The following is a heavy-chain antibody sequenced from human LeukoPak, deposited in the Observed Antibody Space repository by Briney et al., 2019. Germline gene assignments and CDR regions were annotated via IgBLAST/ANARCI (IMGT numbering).Heavy chain of an antibody. V-gene: IGHV3-30*02. Sequence: GGSLRLSCAASGFTFSSYGMHWVRQAPGKGLEWVAFIRYDGSNKYYADSVKGRFTISRDNSKNTLYLQMNSLRAEDTAVYYCARVKAGDYSHDYWGQGTLVTVSS. CDR1: GFTFSSYG. CDR3: ARVKAGDYSHDY. CDR2: IRYDGSNK. D-gene: IGHD4-11*01. J-gene: IGHJ4*02.